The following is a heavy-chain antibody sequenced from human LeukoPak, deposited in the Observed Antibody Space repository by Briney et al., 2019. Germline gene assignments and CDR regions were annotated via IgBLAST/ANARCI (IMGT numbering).Heavy chain of an antibody. V-gene: IGHV5-51*01. Sequence: GESLKISCKGSGYSFTNHWIGWVRQLPGKGLEWMGVIYPGDSDTRYSPSFQGQVTISADTSISTAYLQWSSLKASDTAMYYCARRSLYYYDSNGVYFDSWGQGTLVTVSS. D-gene: IGHD3-22*01. CDR3: ARRSLYYYDSNGVYFDS. J-gene: IGHJ4*02. CDR1: GYSFTNHW. CDR2: IYPGDSDT.